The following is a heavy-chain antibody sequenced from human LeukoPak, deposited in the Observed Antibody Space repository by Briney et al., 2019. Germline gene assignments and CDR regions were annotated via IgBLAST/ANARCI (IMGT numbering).Heavy chain of an antibody. CDR3: ASAGLQAVGMGRHDY. CDR2: IYYTGST. V-gene: IGHV4-59*08. D-gene: IGHD6-13*01. Sequence: SETLSLTCSVSGGSISYNYWSWIRQPPGKGLEWIGYIYYTGSTRYNPSLKSRVTISLDTSKNQFSLKLSSVTAADTALYYCASAGLQAVGMGRHDYWGQGAVVTVSS. CDR1: GGSISYNY. J-gene: IGHJ4*02.